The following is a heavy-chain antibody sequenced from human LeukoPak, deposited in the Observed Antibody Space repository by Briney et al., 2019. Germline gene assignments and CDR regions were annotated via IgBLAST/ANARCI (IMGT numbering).Heavy chain of an antibody. V-gene: IGHV3-23*01. CDR1: GFTFSSYA. CDR2: ISGSGGNT. CDR3: AKALDSRYYYYYGMDV. J-gene: IGHJ6*01. D-gene: IGHD6-13*01. Sequence: GGSLRLSCAASGFTFSSYAMSWVRQAPGKGLEWVSAISGSGGNTYYADSVKGRFTISRDNSKNTLYLQMNSLRAEDTAVYYCAKALDSRYYYYYGMDVWGQGTTVTVSS.